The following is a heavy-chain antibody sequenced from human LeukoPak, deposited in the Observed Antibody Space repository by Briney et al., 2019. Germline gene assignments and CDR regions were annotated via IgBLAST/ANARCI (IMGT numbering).Heavy chain of an antibody. CDR1: GGSISTYY. D-gene: IGHD6-13*01. CDR2: IYNSGST. J-gene: IGHJ5*02. CDR3: AKAVAAAGRFGFDP. V-gene: IGHV4-59*01. Sequence: PSETLSLTCTVSGGSISTYYWSWIRQTPGKGLEWIGYIYNSGSTNYNPSLQSRVTISVDTSKNQFSLRLTSVTAADTAVYYCAKAVAAAGRFGFDPWGQGTLVTVSS.